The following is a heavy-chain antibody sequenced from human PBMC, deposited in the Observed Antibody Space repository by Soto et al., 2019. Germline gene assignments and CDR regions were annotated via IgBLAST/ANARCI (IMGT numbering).Heavy chain of an antibody. Sequence: PGGSLRLSCEASGFTFSDYYMSWIRQAPGKGLEWVSYIVSSSAYTNYADSVKGRFTISRDNAKNSLYLEMNSLRADDTAVYYCARLRASSWYMGGYLDYWGQGTLVTVSS. J-gene: IGHJ4*02. D-gene: IGHD6-13*01. CDR2: IVSSSAYT. CDR1: GFTFSDYY. V-gene: IGHV3-11*06. CDR3: ARLRASSWYMGGYLDY.